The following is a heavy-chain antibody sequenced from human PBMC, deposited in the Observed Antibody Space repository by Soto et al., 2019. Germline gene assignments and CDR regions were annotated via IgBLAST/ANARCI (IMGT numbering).Heavy chain of an antibody. J-gene: IGHJ4*02. CDR2: IYYSGST. CDR3: ARGRGYSYGHNFDY. Sequence: TLSLTCTVSGGSISSGDYYWSWIRQPPGKGLEWIGYIYYSGSTYYNPSLKSRVTISVDTSKNQFSLKLSSVTAADTAVYYCARGRGYSYGHNFDYWGQGTLVTVSS. CDR1: GGSISSGDYY. D-gene: IGHD5-18*01. V-gene: IGHV4-30-4*01.